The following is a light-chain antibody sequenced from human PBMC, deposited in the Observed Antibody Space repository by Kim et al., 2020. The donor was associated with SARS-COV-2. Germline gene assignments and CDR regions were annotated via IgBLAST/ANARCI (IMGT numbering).Light chain of an antibody. CDR2: YDI. CDR3: PVLDRCIDPVV. V-gene: IGLV3-21*04. J-gene: IGLJ2*01. CDR1: NIGSTS. Sequence: SYELTQPPSVSVAPGKTARITCGGNNIGSTSLHWYQQKPGQAPVLVIYYDIDRPSVLPSRFSGSHSGNTATLTIRRVEAGDEAASFFPVLDRCIDPVV.